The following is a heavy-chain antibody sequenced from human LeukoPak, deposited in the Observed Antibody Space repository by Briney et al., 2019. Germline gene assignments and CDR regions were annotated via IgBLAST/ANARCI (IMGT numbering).Heavy chain of an antibody. J-gene: IGHJ4*02. Sequence: GGSLRLSCAASGFTVSSNYMSWVRQAPGKGLEWVSVIYSGGSTYYADSVKGRFTISRDNSKNTLYLQMNSLRAEDTAVYYCARGESIAAARIFYFDYWGQGTLVTVSS. V-gene: IGHV3-53*01. CDR2: IYSGGST. CDR3: ARGESIAAARIFYFDY. CDR1: GFTVSSNY. D-gene: IGHD6-13*01.